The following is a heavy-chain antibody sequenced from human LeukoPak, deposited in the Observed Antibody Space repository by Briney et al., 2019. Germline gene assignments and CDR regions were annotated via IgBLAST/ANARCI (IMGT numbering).Heavy chain of an antibody. D-gene: IGHD6-6*01. J-gene: IGHJ4*02. V-gene: IGHV3-21*01. CDR3: ARDKSSSPKGFDY. CDR2: ISSSSSYI. CDR1: GFTFSSYS. Sequence: GGSLRLSCAASGFTFSSYSMNWVRQAPGKGLEWVSSISSSSSYIYYADSVKGRFTISRDNAKNSLYLQMNSLRAEDTAVYYCARDKSSSPKGFDYWGQGTLVTVSS.